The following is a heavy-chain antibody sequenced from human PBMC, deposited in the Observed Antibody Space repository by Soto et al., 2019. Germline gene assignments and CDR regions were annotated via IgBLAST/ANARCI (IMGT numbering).Heavy chain of an antibody. CDR2: IYYSGNT. V-gene: IGHV4-59*12. D-gene: IGHD5-12*01. CDR3: GRDPVDGYAFFDY. Sequence: SETLSLTCTVSGGSISSYYWSWIRQPPGKGLEWIGYIYYSGNTNYNPSLKSRVTISVDTSKNQFSLKLSSVTAADTAVYYCGRDPVDGYAFFDYWGQGTLVTVSS. J-gene: IGHJ4*02. CDR1: GGSISSYY.